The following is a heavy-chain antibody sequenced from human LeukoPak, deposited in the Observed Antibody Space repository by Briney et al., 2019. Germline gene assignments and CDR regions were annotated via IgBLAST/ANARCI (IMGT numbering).Heavy chain of an antibody. Sequence: PSETLSLTCTVSGGSISSSSYYWGWIRQPPGKGLEWIGSIYYSGSTYYNPSLKSRVTISVDTSKNQFSLKLSSVTAADTAVYYCARHTCYYDSSGYYYCRGAFDIWGQGIMVTVSS. CDR3: ARHTCYYDSSGYYYCRGAFDI. D-gene: IGHD3-22*01. J-gene: IGHJ3*02. V-gene: IGHV4-39*01. CDR2: IYYSGST. CDR1: GGSISSSSYY.